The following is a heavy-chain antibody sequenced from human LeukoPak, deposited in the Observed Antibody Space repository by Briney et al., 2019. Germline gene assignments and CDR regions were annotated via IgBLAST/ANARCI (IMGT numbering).Heavy chain of an antibody. D-gene: IGHD1-26*01. J-gene: IGHJ4*02. CDR2: IKQDVSEI. CDR3: ARDKIVGATYFDY. V-gene: IGHV3-7*01. CDR1: GFTFSSYW. Sequence: GGSLRLSCAASGFTFSSYWMSWFRKAPGKGLEWLANIKQDVSEIYYVDSVKGRFTISRDNTKNSLYLQMNSLRAEDTAVYYCARDKIVGATYFDYWGQGTLVTVSS.